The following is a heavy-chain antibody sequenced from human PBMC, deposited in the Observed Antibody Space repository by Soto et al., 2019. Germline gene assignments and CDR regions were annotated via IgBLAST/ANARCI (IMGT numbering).Heavy chain of an antibody. V-gene: IGHV3-30-3*01. CDR2: ISYDGSNK. D-gene: IGHD3-3*01. J-gene: IGHJ6*02. CDR1: GFTFSSYA. Sequence: GGSLRLSCAASGFTFSSYAMHWVRQAPGKGLEWVAVISYDGSNKYYADSVKGRFTISRDNSKNTLYLQMNSLRAEDTAVYYCARGIVLRFLEWLGDYYGMDVWG. CDR3: ARGIVLRFLEWLGDYYGMDV.